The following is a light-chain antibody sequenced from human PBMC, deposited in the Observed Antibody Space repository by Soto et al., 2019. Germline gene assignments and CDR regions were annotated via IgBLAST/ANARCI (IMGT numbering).Light chain of an antibody. CDR2: DAS. J-gene: IGKJ4*01. V-gene: IGKV3D-15*01. Sequence: EVLMTQSPATLSVSPGEGATLSCRTSQSLSTNLAWYQQRPGQAPRLLMYDASTRAAGIPARFSGNGSGSEFTLTISSLQSEDIAVYYCQQYNNWPLTFGGGTKVEIE. CDR1: QSLSTN. CDR3: QQYNNWPLT.